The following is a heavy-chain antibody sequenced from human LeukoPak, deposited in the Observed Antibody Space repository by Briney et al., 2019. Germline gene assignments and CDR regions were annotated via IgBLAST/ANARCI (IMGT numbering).Heavy chain of an antibody. J-gene: IGHJ4*02. CDR3: ARDASVRGASDY. Sequence: GSLRLSCAASGFTFSSYSMNWVRQTPGKGLEWVSSISSSSSYIYYADSLKGRFTISRDNAKNSLYLQMNSLRAEDTAVYYCARDASVRGASDYWGQGTLVTVSS. D-gene: IGHD3-10*01. CDR1: GFTFSSYS. V-gene: IGHV3-21*01. CDR2: ISSSSSYI.